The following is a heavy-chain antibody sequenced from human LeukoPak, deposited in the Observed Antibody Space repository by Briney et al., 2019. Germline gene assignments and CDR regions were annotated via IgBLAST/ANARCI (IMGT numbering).Heavy chain of an antibody. CDR2: IASVGSST. V-gene: IGHV3-74*01. J-gene: IGHJ4*02. CDR1: GFTFSSYW. CDR3: ARGRPHGNDY. Sequence: GGSLRLSCAASGFTFSSYWMNWIRQAPGKGLVWVSRIASVGSSTACADSVKGRFSISRDNAKNTLYLQMNSLRVEDAAVYYCARGRPHGNDYWGQGTLVTVSS. D-gene: IGHD4-23*01.